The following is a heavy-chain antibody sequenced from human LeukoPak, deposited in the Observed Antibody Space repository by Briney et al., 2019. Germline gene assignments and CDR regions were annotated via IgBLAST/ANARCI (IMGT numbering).Heavy chain of an antibody. V-gene: IGHV4-61*02. CDR3: ATTMARGVMGPYYFDY. J-gene: IGHJ4*02. Sequence: PSETLSLTCTVSGGSISSGSYYWSWIRQTAGKGLEWIGRIYTSGSTNYNPSLKSRVTISVDTSKNQFSLKLSSVTAADTAVYYCATTMARGVMGPYYFDYWGQGTLVTVSS. CDR1: GGSISSGSYY. CDR2: IYTSGST. D-gene: IGHD3-10*01.